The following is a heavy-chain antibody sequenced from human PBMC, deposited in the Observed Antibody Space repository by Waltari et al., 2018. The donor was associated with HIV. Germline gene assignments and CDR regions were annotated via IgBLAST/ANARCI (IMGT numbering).Heavy chain of an antibody. D-gene: IGHD2-2*01. Sequence: QVQLVQSGVEVKKPGASVKVSCKASGYTFTSYGISWVRQAPGPGLEWMGWISAYNGNTNYAQNLQGRVTMTTDTSTSTAYMELRSLRSDDTAVYYCARAYCSGTSCYYYYGMDVWGQGTTVTVSS. CDR2: ISAYNGNT. V-gene: IGHV1-18*01. CDR1: GYTFTSYG. J-gene: IGHJ6*02. CDR3: ARAYCSGTSCYYYYGMDV.